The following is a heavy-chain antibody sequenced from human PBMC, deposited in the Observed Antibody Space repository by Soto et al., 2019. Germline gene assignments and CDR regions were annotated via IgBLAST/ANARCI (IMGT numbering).Heavy chain of an antibody. J-gene: IGHJ4*02. D-gene: IGHD3-22*01. CDR3: ARWGTYDSSEYYFDY. Sequence: GGSLRLSCAASGFTVSSNYMSWVRQAPGKGLEWVSVIYSGGSTYYADSVKGRFTISRDNSKNTLYLQMNSLGAEDTAVYYCARWGTYDSSEYYFDYWGQGTLVTVSS. CDR1: GFTVSSNY. V-gene: IGHV3-53*01. CDR2: IYSGGST.